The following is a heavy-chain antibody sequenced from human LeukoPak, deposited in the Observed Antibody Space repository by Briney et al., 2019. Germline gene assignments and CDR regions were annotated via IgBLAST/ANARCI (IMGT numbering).Heavy chain of an antibody. J-gene: IGHJ4*02. D-gene: IGHD3-3*01. CDR2: IYYSGST. V-gene: IGHV4-39*01. CDR1: GGSISSSSYY. CDR3: ARLPGGIFGVVIYYFDY. Sequence: SETLSPTCTVSGGSISSSSYYWGWIRQPPGKGLEWIGSIYYSGSTYYNPSLKSRVTISVDTSKNQFSLKLSSVTAADTAVYYCARLPGGIFGVVIYYFDYWGQGTLVTVSS.